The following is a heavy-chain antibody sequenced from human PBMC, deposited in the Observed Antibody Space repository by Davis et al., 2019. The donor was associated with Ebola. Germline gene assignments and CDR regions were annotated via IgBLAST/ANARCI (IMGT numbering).Heavy chain of an antibody. J-gene: IGHJ6*02. CDR3: VKDTSSNWYADRGDGMDV. CDR2: ISYDGSNK. CDR1: GFTFSSYA. Sequence: GESLKISCAASGFTFSSYAMHWVRQAPGKGLEWVAVISYDGSNKYYADSVKGRFTISRDNAKNSLYLQMNGLGPEDMGLYYCVKDTSSNWYADRGDGMDVWGLGTTVTVSS. D-gene: IGHD6-13*01. V-gene: IGHV3-30-3*01.